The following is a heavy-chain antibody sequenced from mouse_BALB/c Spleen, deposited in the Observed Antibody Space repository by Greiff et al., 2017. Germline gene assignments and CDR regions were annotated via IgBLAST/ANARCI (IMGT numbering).Heavy chain of an antibody. J-gene: IGHJ3*01. CDR1: GFTFSSYY. V-gene: IGHV5-6-2*01. Sequence: EVKLMESGGGLVKLGGSLKLSCAASGFTFSSYYMSWVRQTPEKRLELVAAINSNGGSTYYPDTVKGRFTISRDNAKNTLYLQMSSLKSEDTALYYCARPDYYYGSSYWFAYWGQGTLVTVSA. CDR2: INSNGGST. D-gene: IGHD1-1*01. CDR3: ARPDYYYGSSYWFAY.